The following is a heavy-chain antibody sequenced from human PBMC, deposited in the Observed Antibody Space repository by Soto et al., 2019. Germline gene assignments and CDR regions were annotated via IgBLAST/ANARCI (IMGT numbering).Heavy chain of an antibody. V-gene: IGHV4-31*03. CDR3: ARELPQRQGRNMDV. Sequence: ASETLSLTCTVTGGSMTTGEQYWTWIRHRPGEGLEWFGYINHRGSLYYNPSLESRVSMSVDTSKNQFSLNLSSVTAADTAVYYCARELPQRQGRNMDVWGQGTTVT. J-gene: IGHJ6*02. CDR2: INHRGSL. D-gene: IGHD1-1*01. CDR1: GGSMTTGEQY.